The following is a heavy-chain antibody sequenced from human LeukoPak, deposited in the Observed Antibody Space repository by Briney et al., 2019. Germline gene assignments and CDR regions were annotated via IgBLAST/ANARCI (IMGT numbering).Heavy chain of an antibody. CDR3: ARPAGSSSRDFQH. D-gene: IGHD6-13*01. CDR2: IDPSDSNT. CDR1: GYSFTTYW. Sequence: GESLKISCKGSGYSFTTYWISWVRQMPGKGLEWMGRIDPSDSNTNYSPSFQGHVTISADKSISTVYLQWSSLKASDTAMYFCARPAGSSSRDFQHWGQGTPVTASS. V-gene: IGHV5-10-1*01. J-gene: IGHJ1*01.